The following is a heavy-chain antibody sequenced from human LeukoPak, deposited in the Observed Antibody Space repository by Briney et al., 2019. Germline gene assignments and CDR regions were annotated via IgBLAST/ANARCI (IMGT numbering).Heavy chain of an antibody. CDR1: GGSISSYY. Sequence: SETLSLTXTVSGGSISSYYWSWIRQPPGKGLEWIGYIYYSGSTNYNPSLKSRVTISVDTSKNQFSLKLSSVTAADTAVYYCARSVAGSGFYYYYMDVWGKGTTVTVSS. J-gene: IGHJ6*03. CDR3: ARSVAGSGFYYYYMDV. V-gene: IGHV4-59*01. CDR2: IYYSGST. D-gene: IGHD3-10*01.